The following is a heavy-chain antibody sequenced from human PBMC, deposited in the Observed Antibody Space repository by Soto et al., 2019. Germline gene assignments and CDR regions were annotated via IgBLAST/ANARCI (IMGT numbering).Heavy chain of an antibody. CDR3: ARHTLAFFGWGKLSWSVP. J-gene: IGHJ5*02. V-gene: IGHV5-10-1*01. CDR1: GYSFTSYW. D-gene: IGHD3-10*01. Sequence: GESLKISCKGSGYSFTSYWISWVRQMPGKGLEWMGRIDPSDSYTNYSPSFQGHVTISADKSISTAYLQWSSLKASDTAMYYCARHTLAFFGWGKLSWSVPWGQRILGTLSS. CDR2: IDPSDSYT.